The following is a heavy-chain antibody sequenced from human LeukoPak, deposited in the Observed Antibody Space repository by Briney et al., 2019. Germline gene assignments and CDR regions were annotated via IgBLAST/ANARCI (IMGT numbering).Heavy chain of an antibody. Sequence: SETLSLTCAVYGGSFSGYYWSWIRQPPGKGLEWIGEINHSGSTNYNPSLKSRVTISVDTSKNQFSLKLSSVTAADTAVYYCARDPPDYWGQGTLVTVSS. CDR1: GGSFSGYY. CDR2: INHSGST. V-gene: IGHV4-34*01. J-gene: IGHJ4*02. CDR3: ARDPPDY.